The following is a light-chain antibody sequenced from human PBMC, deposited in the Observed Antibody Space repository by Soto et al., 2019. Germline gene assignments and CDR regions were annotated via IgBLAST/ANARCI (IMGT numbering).Light chain of an antibody. Sequence: DIQMTQSPSSLSASVGDRVTITCRASQSISNYLNWYQQTPGIAPKLMIYGASSLQSGLPSRVSGSGYGTDFTLTISSLQPADFATYYCQQSYSTPRTFGGGTKVEIK. J-gene: IGKJ4*01. CDR1: QSISNY. V-gene: IGKV1-39*01. CDR2: GAS. CDR3: QQSYSTPRT.